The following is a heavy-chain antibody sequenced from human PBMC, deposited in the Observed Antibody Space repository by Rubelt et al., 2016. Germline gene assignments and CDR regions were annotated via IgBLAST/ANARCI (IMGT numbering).Heavy chain of an antibody. CDR3: ARPGATFAFDI. CDR1: GGSISSSSYY. Sequence: QLQLQESGPGLVKPSETLSLTCTVSGGSISSSSYYWGWIRQPPGTGLEWIGSSYYSGSTYYNPSLQSRVTISVDTSKNQFSLRLSSVTAADTAVYYCARPGATFAFDIWGQGTMVTVSS. CDR2: SYYSGST. J-gene: IGHJ3*02. D-gene: IGHD1-26*01. V-gene: IGHV4-39*01.